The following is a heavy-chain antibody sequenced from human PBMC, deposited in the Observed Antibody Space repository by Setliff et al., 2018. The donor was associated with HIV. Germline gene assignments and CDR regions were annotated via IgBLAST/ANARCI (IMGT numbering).Heavy chain of an antibody. J-gene: IGHJ4*02. Sequence: GSLRLSCAASGFTFSNYAMTWVRQAPGTGLVCVSAISGGGGITYYADSVKGRFTISRDNSKNTLYLQMNSLRVEDTALYYCAKDYLSSSTWYGGLGYWGLGTLVTVSS. CDR1: GFTFSNYA. D-gene: IGHD6-13*01. V-gene: IGHV3-23*01. CDR3: AKDYLSSSTWYGGLGY. CDR2: ISGGGGIT.